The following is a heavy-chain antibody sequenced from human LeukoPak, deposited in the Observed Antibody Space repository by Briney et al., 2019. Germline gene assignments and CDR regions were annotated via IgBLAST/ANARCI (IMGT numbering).Heavy chain of an antibody. V-gene: IGHV1-24*01. D-gene: IGHD6-13*01. CDR2: FDPEDGET. CDR3: ATGLFGVAAAGYPYFDY. Sequence: ASVKVSCKVSGYTLTELSMHWVRQAPGKGLEWMGGFDPEDGETIYAQKFQGRVTMTEDTSTDTAYMELSSLRSEDTAVYYCATGLFGVAAAGYPYFDYWGQGTLVTVSS. CDR1: GYTLTELS. J-gene: IGHJ4*02.